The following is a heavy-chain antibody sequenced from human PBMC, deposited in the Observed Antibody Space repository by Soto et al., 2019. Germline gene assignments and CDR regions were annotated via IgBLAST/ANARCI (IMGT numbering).Heavy chain of an antibody. CDR2: ISSTSTYI. CDR3: VRLIGNSWLDS. V-gene: IGHV3-21*01. Sequence: GGSLRLSCAASGFTFSDYSMKWVRQAPGKGLEWVSSISSTSTYIFYADSVKGRFTISPDTSKNQLSLQLNSVTPDDTAVYYCVRLIGNSWLDSWGQGALVTVSS. J-gene: IGHJ5*01. CDR1: GFTFSDYS. D-gene: IGHD2-8*01.